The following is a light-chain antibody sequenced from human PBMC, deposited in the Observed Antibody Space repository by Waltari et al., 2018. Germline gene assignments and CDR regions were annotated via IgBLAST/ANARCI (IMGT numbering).Light chain of an antibody. Sequence: EVVLTQSPGTLSLSPGETATLSCRASQYISSNYLAWYQQRPGQAPRLLIYDASNRATGIADGFSGSGSGTDFTLTISRLEPEDFAVFYCQQYGNSPVTFGGGTKVEIK. CDR2: DAS. CDR1: QYISSNY. V-gene: IGKV3-20*01. CDR3: QQYGNSPVT. J-gene: IGKJ4*01.